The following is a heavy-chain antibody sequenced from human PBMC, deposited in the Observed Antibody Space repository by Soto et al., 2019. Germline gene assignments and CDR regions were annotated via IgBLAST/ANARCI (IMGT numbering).Heavy chain of an antibody. J-gene: IGHJ5*02. CDR3: AGDSGSYQFSWFDP. Sequence: SETLSLTCTVSGGSISSGGYYWSWIRQHPGKGLEWIGYIYYSGSTYYNPSLKSRVTISVDTSKNQFSLKLSSVTAADTAVYYCAGDSGSYQFSWFDPWGQGALVTVSS. D-gene: IGHD1-26*01. CDR1: GGSISSGGYY. CDR2: IYYSGST. V-gene: IGHV4-31*03.